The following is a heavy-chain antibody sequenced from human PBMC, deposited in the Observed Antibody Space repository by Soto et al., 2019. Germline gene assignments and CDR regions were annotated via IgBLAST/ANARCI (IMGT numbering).Heavy chain of an antibody. V-gene: IGHV5-51*01. Sequence: PGESLKISWQTSGYTFTNYWIGGVLQMPGGGLEWLGLIFPRDFDVGDSPSFEGQVTISADRSTATAFLQWRSLVASDSALYFCARLVSLLQPIDSWGQGTPVTVSS. J-gene: IGHJ5*01. CDR3: ARLVSLLQPIDS. D-gene: IGHD4-4*01. CDR1: GYTFTNYW. CDR2: IFPRDFDV.